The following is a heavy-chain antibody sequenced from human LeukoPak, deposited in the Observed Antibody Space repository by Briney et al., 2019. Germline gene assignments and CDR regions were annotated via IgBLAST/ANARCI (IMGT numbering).Heavy chain of an antibody. CDR3: ATMKSSSSVYYYYYYMDV. D-gene: IGHD6-6*01. V-gene: IGHV1-2*02. Sequence: ASVTVSCKASGYSFTGYYMHWVRQAPGQGLEWMGWINPNSGDTKYAQKFQGRVTITRDTSISTAYMELSRLRSDDTAVYYCATMKSSSSVYYYYYYMDVWGKGTTVTVSS. CDR1: GYSFTGYY. CDR2: INPNSGDT. J-gene: IGHJ6*03.